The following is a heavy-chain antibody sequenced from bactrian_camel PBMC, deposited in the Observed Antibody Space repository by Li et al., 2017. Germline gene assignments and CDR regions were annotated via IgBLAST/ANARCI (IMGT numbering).Heavy chain of an antibody. V-gene: IGHV3S9*01. CDR1: GYTAKTCS. J-gene: IGHJ4*01. D-gene: IGHD2*01. CDR2: LYANGGT. Sequence: VQLVESGGGLVQPGGSLRLSCAASGYTAKTCSWNWYRQFQGKGRELVSSLYANGGTYYHDSVKGRFTFAQANVENTNAVTLEMNSLKPEDTATYFCNVGLCGTWPPGQDNYWGHGTQVTVS. CDR3: NVGLCGTWPPGQDNY.